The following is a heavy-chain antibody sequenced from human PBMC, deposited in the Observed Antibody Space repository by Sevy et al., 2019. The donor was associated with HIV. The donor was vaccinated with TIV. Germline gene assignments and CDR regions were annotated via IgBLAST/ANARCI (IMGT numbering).Heavy chain of an antibody. V-gene: IGHV3-7*01. J-gene: IGHJ4*02. CDR3: ARDDGNYYFHY. D-gene: IGHD1-7*01. CDR1: GLTFSKYW. CDR2: IKQDAGQK. Sequence: GGSLRLSCAASGLTFSKYWMGWVRQAPGTGLEWVANIKQDAGQKYYVDSVKGRFTISRDNAKNSLYLQMNSLRAEDTAVYFCARDDGNYYFHYWGQGTLVTVSS.